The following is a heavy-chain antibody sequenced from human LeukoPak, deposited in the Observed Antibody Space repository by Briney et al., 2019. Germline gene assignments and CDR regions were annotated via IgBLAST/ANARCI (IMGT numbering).Heavy chain of an antibody. CDR2: KNPNSGNT. V-gene: IGHV1-8*01. J-gene: IGHJ6*02. CDR3: ARERSYPTDYYYYGMDV. D-gene: IGHD3-16*02. CDR1: GYTFTSYD. Sequence: ASVKVSCKASGYTFTSYDINWVRQATGQGLEWMGWKNPNSGNTGYAQKFQGRVTMTRNTSISTAYMELSSLRSEDTAVYYCARERSYPTDYYYYGMDVWGQGTTVTVSS.